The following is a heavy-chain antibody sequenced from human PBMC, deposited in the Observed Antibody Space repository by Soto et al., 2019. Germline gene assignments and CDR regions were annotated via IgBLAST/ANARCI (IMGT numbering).Heavy chain of an antibody. D-gene: IGHD4-17*01. CDR3: ARAIHYGDYPYYFDY. CDR1: DSSVSSGRYY. V-gene: IGHV4-61*01. Sequence: SETLSLTCTVSDSSVSSGRYYWSWIRQPPGKGLEWIGYIYYSGSTNYNPSLKSRVTISVDTSKNQFSLKLSSVTAADTAVYYCARAIHYGDYPYYFDYWGQGTLVTVSS. CDR2: IYYSGST. J-gene: IGHJ4*02.